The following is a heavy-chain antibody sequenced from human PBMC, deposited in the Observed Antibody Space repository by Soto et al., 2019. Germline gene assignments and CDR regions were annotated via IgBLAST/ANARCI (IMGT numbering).Heavy chain of an antibody. Sequence: SVKVSCKASGDTFSSYSISWVRQAPGQGLEWMGGIVPIFGTTVYAPRLQGRVTITADGPTSTSYMELSGLTFEDTAVYYCAANSLGGGSQGDVWGQGXTVTVSS. J-gene: IGHJ6*02. D-gene: IGHD3-10*01. CDR2: IVPIFGTT. V-gene: IGHV1-69*13. CDR3: AANSLGGGSQGDV. CDR1: GDTFSSYS.